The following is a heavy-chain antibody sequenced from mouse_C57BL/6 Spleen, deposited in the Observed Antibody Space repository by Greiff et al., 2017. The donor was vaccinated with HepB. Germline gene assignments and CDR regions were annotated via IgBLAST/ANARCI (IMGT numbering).Heavy chain of an antibody. CDR1: GFTFSNYW. J-gene: IGHJ3*01. V-gene: IGHV6-3*01. D-gene: IGHD2-1*01. CDR3: TGGVYYGNYVAY. Sequence: EVKVVESGGGLVQPGGSMKLSCVASGFTFSNYWMNWVRQSPEKGLEWVAQIRLKSDNYATHYAESVKGRFTISRDDSKSSVYLQMNNLRAEDTGIYYCTGGVYYGNYVAYWGQGTLVTVSA. CDR2: IRLKSDNYAT.